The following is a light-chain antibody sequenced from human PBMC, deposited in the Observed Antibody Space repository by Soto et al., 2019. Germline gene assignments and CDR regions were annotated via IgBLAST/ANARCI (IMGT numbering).Light chain of an antibody. Sequence: AIRMTQSPSSLSASTGDRVTITCRASQGISSYLAWYQQKPGKAPKLLIYAASTLQSGVPSRFSGSGSGTDFTLTISCLQSEDFATYYCQQSYSYPRTFGQGPRWKSN. CDR1: QGISSY. CDR3: QQSYSYPRT. CDR2: AAS. V-gene: IGKV1-8*01. J-gene: IGKJ1*01.